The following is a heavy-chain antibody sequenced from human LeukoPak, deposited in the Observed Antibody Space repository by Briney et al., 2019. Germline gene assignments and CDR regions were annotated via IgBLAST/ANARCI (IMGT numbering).Heavy chain of an antibody. V-gene: IGHV3-7*05. CDR3: TTYSAFDV. CDR2: INQDASEK. J-gene: IGHJ3*01. D-gene: IGHD4-17*01. CDR1: GFTFSSHW. Sequence: GGSLRLSCASSGFTFSSHWMKWIRQAPGKGLEWVASINQDASEKHVVDSVKGRFTISRGNAKNSVFLQMNSLRVEDTAVYYCTTYSAFDVWGQGTMVTVSS.